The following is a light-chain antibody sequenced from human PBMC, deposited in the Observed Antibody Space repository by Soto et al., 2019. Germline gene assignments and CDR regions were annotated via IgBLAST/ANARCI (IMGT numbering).Light chain of an antibody. J-gene: IGLJ2*01. Sequence: QSVLTQPASVSGSPGQSITISCTGTSSDVGGYNYVSWYQQHPGKAPKLMIYDVSNRPSGVSNRFSGSKSGNTASLTISRLQAEDEASYYCSSYTSSSTRVFGGGTQLTVL. CDR2: DVS. CDR3: SSYTSSSTRV. CDR1: SSDVGGYNY. V-gene: IGLV2-14*01.